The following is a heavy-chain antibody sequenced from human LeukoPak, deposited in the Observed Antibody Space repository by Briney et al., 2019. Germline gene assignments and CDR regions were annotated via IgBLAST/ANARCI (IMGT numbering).Heavy chain of an antibody. CDR1: GFTCSSDG. CDR2: IWYGGNNK. CDR3: AKDGNYGGNGPLDY. Sequence: GGSLRRAFSAAGFTCSSDGRHWVRQAPGKGLEWVAVIWYGGNNKKYADSVKGRFTISRDHSKSTLYLQMNSLRAEDTAVYYCAKDGNYGGNGPLDYWGQGTLVTVSS. J-gene: IGHJ4*02. D-gene: IGHD4-23*01. V-gene: IGHV3-33*06.